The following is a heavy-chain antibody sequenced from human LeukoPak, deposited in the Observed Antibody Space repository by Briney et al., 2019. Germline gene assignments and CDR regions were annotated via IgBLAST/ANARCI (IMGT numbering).Heavy chain of an antibody. CDR1: GYTFTSYY. V-gene: IGHV1-46*01. J-gene: IGHJ4*02. Sequence: ASVKVSCKASGYTFTSYYMHWVRQAPGQGLECMGRINPSGGSRSYAQRFQGRVTMPRDTSTSTVYMELSSLRSEDTAVYYWARDSGSYYVGYWGQGTLVTVSS. CDR3: ARDSGSYYVGY. CDR2: INPSGGSR. D-gene: IGHD1-26*01.